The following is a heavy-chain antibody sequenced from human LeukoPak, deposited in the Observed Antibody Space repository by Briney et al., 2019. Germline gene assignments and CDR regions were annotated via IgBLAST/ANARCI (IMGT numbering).Heavy chain of an antibody. CDR3: AKTTSGIYYS. Sequence: GGSLRLSCAASGVTFSSFAMNWVRQAPGKGLEWVSGISAGAGSTPYADSVKGRFTISRDNSKNTLYLQMNSLRAEDTAVYYCAKTTSGIYYSWGQGTLVTVSS. V-gene: IGHV3-23*01. J-gene: IGHJ5*02. CDR1: GVTFSSFA. CDR2: ISAGAGST. D-gene: IGHD1-26*01.